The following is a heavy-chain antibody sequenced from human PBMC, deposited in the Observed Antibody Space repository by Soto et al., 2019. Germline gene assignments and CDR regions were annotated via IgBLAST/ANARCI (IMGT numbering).Heavy chain of an antibody. CDR2: IYPGDSDV. J-gene: IGHJ4*02. CDR3: ARQWGSYTYLDY. D-gene: IGHD1-26*01. CDR1: GDSFRNDW. V-gene: IGHV5-51*01. Sequence: PGESLKISCKDSGDSFRNDWIAWVRQMPGKGLEWMGIIYPGDSDVTYSPSFQGQVTISADKSINTAYLQWSSLKASDTAMYYCARQWGSYTYLDYWGQGTLVTVSS.